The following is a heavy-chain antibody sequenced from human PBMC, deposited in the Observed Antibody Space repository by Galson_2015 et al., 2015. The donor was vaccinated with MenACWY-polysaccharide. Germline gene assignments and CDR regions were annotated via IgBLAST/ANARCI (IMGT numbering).Heavy chain of an antibody. CDR2: IRSSGTNT. D-gene: IGHD6-13*01. J-gene: IGHJ4*02. V-gene: IGHV3-23*01. CDR3: ARVQGGYSNDWHHPYYFDY. CDR1: GFTFTSYA. Sequence: LRLSCAASGFTFTSYAMSWVRQAPGKGLEWVSAIRSSGTNTYYADSVKGRFTISRDNSKNTLHLQMNSLRVEDTAVYCCARVQGGYSNDWHHPYYFDYWGQGTLVTVSS.